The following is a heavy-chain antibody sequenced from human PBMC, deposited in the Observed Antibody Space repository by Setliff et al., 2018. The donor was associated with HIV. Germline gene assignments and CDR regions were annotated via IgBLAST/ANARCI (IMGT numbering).Heavy chain of an antibody. CDR2: IYHSGST. Sequence: SETLSLTCAVSGYSISSGYYWGWIRQPPGKGLEWIGSIYHSGSTYNNPSLKSRVTISVDTSKNQFSLKLSSVTAADTAAYYCASSNYRFVYFDYWGQGTLVTVSS. CDR3: ASSNYRFVYFDY. V-gene: IGHV4-38-2*01. J-gene: IGHJ4*02. CDR1: GYSISSGYY. D-gene: IGHD1-7*01.